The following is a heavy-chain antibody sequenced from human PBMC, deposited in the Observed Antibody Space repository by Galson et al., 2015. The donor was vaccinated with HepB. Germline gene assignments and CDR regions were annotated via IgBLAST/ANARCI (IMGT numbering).Heavy chain of an antibody. CDR2: FDPEAGER. J-gene: IGHJ4*01. V-gene: IGHV1-69-2*01. CDR3: ATEGTLTAGITVY. D-gene: IGHD4-11*01. CDR1: GYRFIDYH. Sequence: VKVSCKASGYRFIDYHIHWVLQAPGKGLEWMGRFDPEAGERIYAEKFQGRLTLSADTSTDTAYMELSSLTSDDTAFYYCATEGTLTAGITVYWGHGTLVTVSS.